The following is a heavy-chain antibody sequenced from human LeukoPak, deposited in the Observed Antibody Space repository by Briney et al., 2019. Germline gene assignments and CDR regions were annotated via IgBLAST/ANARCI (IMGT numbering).Heavy chain of an antibody. Sequence: GASVKVSCKASGYTFTSYGISWVRQAPGQGLEWMGWISAYNGNTNYAQKLQGRVTMTTDTSTSTAYMVLRSLRSDDTAVYYCARDLSPYYDSSGYYPDYWGQGTLVTVSS. CDR2: ISAYNGNT. J-gene: IGHJ4*02. CDR3: ARDLSPYYDSSGYYPDY. CDR1: GYTFTSYG. V-gene: IGHV1-18*01. D-gene: IGHD3-22*01.